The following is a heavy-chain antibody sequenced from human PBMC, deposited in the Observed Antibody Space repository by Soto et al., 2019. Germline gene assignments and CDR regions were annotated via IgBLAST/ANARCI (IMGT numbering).Heavy chain of an antibody. V-gene: IGHV4-59*01. D-gene: IGHD3-3*01. CDR2: IYYSGST. Sequence: ETLSLTCTVSGGSISSYYWSWIRQPPGKGLEWIGYIYYSGSTNYNPSLKSRVTISVDTSKNQFSLKLSSVTAADTAVYYCARDFWSGYYYYYYGMDVWGQGTTVTVSS. CDR1: GGSISSYY. CDR3: ARDFWSGYYYYYYGMDV. J-gene: IGHJ6*02.